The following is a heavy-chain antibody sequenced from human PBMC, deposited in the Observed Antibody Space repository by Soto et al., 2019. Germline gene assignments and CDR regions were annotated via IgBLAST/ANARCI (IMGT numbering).Heavy chain of an antibody. V-gene: IGHV3-33*01. CDR1: GFTFSSYG. J-gene: IGHJ6*02. Sequence: GGSLRLSCAASGFTFSSYGMHWVRQAPGKGLEWVAVIWYDGSNKYYADSVKGRFTISRDNSKTTLYLQMNSLRAEDTAVYYCARDILPYSSSSGGYYYYGMDVWGQGTTVTVSS. CDR2: IWYDGSNK. CDR3: ARDILPYSSSSGGYYYYGMDV. D-gene: IGHD6-6*01.